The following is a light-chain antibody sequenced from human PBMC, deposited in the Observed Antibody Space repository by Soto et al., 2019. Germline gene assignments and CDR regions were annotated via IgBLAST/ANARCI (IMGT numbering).Light chain of an antibody. Sequence: QSVLTQPPSASGTPGQRVTISCSGSSSNIGSNAVNWYQQLPGTAPKLFIYLDYQRPSGVPDRFSASKSGTSASLAISGLQSEDEADYYCGAWDDSLDGHYVFGTGTKLTVL. CDR1: SSNIGSNA. V-gene: IGLV1-44*01. J-gene: IGLJ1*01. CDR3: GAWDDSLDGHYV. CDR2: LDY.